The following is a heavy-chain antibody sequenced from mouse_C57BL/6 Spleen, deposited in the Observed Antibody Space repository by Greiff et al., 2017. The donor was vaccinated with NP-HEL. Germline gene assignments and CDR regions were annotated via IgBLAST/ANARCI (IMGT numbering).Heavy chain of an antibody. CDR1: GYSITSGYY. CDR2: ISYDGSN. CDR3: ARGRWFAY. V-gene: IGHV3-6*01. J-gene: IGHJ3*01. Sequence: EVQVVESGPGLVKPSQSLSLTCSVTGYSITSGYYWNWIRQFPGNKLEWMGYISYDGSNNYNPSLKNRISITRDTSKNQFFLKLNSVTTEDTATYYCARGRWFAYWGQGTLVTVSA.